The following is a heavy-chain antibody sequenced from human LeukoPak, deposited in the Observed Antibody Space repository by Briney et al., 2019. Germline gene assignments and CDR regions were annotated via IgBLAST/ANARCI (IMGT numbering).Heavy chain of an antibody. D-gene: IGHD2-21*02. Sequence: ASVKVSCKASGYTFTGHYMHWVRQAPGQGLEWMGWINPNSGGTNYAQKFQGRVTMTRDTSISTAYMELSRLRSDDTAVYYCARDLYIVVVTGLDYWGQGTLVTVSS. J-gene: IGHJ4*02. CDR1: GYTFTGHY. CDR3: ARDLYIVVVTGLDY. CDR2: INPNSGGT. V-gene: IGHV1-2*02.